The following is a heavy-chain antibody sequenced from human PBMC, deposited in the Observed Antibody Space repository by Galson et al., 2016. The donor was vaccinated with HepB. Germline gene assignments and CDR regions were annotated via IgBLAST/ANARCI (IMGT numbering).Heavy chain of an antibody. Sequence: SLRLSCAASGFTFSSYFINWFRQAPGKGLEWVSSISSGGGSTYYADSVKGRFTISRDNAKNSLYLQMNSLRAEDTAVYYCARGLYGSGSHYYYYGMEFWGQGTTVTVSS. CDR2: ISSGGGST. CDR1: GFTFSSYF. V-gene: IGHV3-21*01. D-gene: IGHD3-10*01. CDR3: ARGLYGSGSHYYYYGMEF. J-gene: IGHJ6*02.